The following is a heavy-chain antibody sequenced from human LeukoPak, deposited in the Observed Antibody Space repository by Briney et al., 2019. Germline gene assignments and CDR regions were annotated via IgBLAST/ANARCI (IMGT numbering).Heavy chain of an antibody. CDR1: GSSINSYY. Sequence: SETLSLTCTVSGSSINSYYWSWIRQPPGKGLEWIGYIYYSGSTNYNPSLKSRVTISVDTSKNQFSLKLSSVTAADSAVYYCARDQGRAIFGLDPWGQGTLVTVSS. CDR3: ARDQGRAIFGLDP. CDR2: IYYSGST. J-gene: IGHJ5*02. V-gene: IGHV4-59*01. D-gene: IGHD3-3*01.